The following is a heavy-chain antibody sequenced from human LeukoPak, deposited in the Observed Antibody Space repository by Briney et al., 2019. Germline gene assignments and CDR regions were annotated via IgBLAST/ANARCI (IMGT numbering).Heavy chain of an antibody. CDR3: AKDQGYSSSYHFDY. V-gene: IGHV3-23*01. J-gene: IGHJ4*02. CDR2: ISGSGGST. D-gene: IGHD6-6*01. CDR1: GFTFSSYA. Sequence: TGGSLRLSCAASGFTFSSYAMSWVRQAPGKGLEWVSAISGSGGSTYYADSVKGRFTISRGNSKNTLYLQMNSLRAEDTAVYYCAKDQGYSSSYHFDYWGQGTLVTVSS.